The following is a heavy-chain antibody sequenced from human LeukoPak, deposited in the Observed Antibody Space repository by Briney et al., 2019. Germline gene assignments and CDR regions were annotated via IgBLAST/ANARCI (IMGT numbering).Heavy chain of an antibody. Sequence: SSETLSLTCTVSGGSISSYYWSWIRQPPGKGLEWIGYIYYSGSTNYNPSLKSRVTISVDTSKNQFSLKLSSVTAADTAVYYCASLDERISYFDYWGQGTLVTVSS. D-gene: IGHD3-3*02. CDR2: IYYSGST. CDR3: ASLDERISYFDY. CDR1: GGSISSYY. V-gene: IGHV4-59*01. J-gene: IGHJ4*02.